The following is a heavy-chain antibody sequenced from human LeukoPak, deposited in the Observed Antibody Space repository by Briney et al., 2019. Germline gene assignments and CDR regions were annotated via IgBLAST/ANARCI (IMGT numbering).Heavy chain of an antibody. CDR3: ARHYYDSSGLDAFDI. D-gene: IGHD3-22*01. V-gene: IGHV4-59*08. Sequence: SETLSLTCTVSGGSISSYYWSRIRQPPGKGLEWIGYIYYSGSTNYNPSLKSRVTISVDTSKNQFSLKLSSVTAADTAVYYCARHYYDSSGLDAFDIWGQGTTVTVSS. CDR2: IYYSGST. J-gene: IGHJ3*02. CDR1: GGSISSYY.